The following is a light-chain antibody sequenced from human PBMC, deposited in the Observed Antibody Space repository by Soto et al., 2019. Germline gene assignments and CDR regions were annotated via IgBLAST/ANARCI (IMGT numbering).Light chain of an antibody. CDR2: GAS. CDR3: QHYGSSPWT. V-gene: IGKV3-15*01. Sequence: DIGMTQSPATLSVTPGERATLSCRASQNVYSNLAWYQQKPGQAPRLLIYGASTRATGIPARFSGSGSGTEFTLTINSLQSEDFAMYYCQHYGSSPWTFGQGTNVDIK. CDR1: QNVYSN. J-gene: IGKJ1*01.